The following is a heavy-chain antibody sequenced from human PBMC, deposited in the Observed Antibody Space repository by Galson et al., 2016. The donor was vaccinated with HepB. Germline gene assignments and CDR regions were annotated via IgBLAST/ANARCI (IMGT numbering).Heavy chain of an antibody. J-gene: IGHJ6*02. V-gene: IGHV3-30*04. CDR1: GFTFSSYA. Sequence: SLRLSCAASGFTFSSYAMHWVRQAPGKGLEWVAVISYDGSNKYYADSVKGRFTISRDNSKNTLYLQMNSLRAEDTAVYYCARDQIWFGELSSYGMDVWGQGTTVTVSS. CDR2: ISYDGSNK. CDR3: ARDQIWFGELSSYGMDV. D-gene: IGHD3-10*01.